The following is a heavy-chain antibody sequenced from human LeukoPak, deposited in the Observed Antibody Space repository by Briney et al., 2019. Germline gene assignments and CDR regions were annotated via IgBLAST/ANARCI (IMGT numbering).Heavy chain of an antibody. CDR1: GFTFSSYS. CDR3: ARAFETYYDYVWGSYRYYFDY. V-gene: IGHV3-21*01. Sequence: GGSLRLSCAASGFTFSSYSMNWVRQAPGKGLEWVSSISSSSSYIYYADSVKGRSTISRDNAKNSLYLQMNSLRAEDTAVYYCARAFETYYDYVWGSYRYYFDYWGQGTLVTVSS. J-gene: IGHJ4*02. D-gene: IGHD3-16*02. CDR2: ISSSSSYI.